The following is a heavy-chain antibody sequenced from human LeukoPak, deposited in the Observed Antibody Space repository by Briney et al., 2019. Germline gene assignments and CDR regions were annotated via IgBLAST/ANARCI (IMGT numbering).Heavy chain of an antibody. CDR1: GFTFSSYA. D-gene: IGHD6-19*01. Sequence: GGSLRLSCAASGFTFSSYAMTWVRQAPGQGLEWVSAISTSGGSTYYADSVKGRFTISRDNSKNTLYLQMNSLRAEDTAVYYCARDRSVDYFDYWGQGILVTVSS. CDR3: ARDRSVDYFDY. CDR2: ISTSGGST. V-gene: IGHV3-23*01. J-gene: IGHJ4*02.